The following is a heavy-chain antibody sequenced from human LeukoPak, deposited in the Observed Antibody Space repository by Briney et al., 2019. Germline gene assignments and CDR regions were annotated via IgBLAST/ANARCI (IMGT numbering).Heavy chain of an antibody. CDR1: GFTFGDYA. D-gene: IGHD3-3*01. Sequence: PGGSLRLSCTASGFTFGDYAMHWVRQAPGKGLEWVAVISYDGSNKYYADSVKGRFTISRDNSKNTLYLQMNSLRAEDTAVYYCARADTIFGVVIGGIDYWGQGTLVTVSS. V-gene: IGHV3-30-3*01. CDR3: ARADTIFGVVIGGIDY. J-gene: IGHJ4*02. CDR2: ISYDGSNK.